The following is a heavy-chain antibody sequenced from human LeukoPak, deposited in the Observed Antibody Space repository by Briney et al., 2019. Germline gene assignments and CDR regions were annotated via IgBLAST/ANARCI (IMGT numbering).Heavy chain of an antibody. CDR3: ARDLGGSYYYDAFDI. CDR1: GFTFSSYS. J-gene: IGHJ3*02. D-gene: IGHD1-26*01. Sequence: GGSLRLSCAASGFTFSSYSMNWVRQAPGKGLEWVSSISSSSSYIYYADSVKGRFTISRDNAKNSLYLQMNSLRAEDTAVYYCARDLGGSYYYDAFDIWGQGTMVAVSS. V-gene: IGHV3-21*01. CDR2: ISSSSSYI.